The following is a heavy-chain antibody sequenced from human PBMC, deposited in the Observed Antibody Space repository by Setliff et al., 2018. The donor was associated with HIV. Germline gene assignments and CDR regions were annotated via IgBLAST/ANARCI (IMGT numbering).Heavy chain of an antibody. CDR3: ARRAGSDYFTRFDY. D-gene: IGHD3-10*01. CDR2: TNHSGST. V-gene: IGHV4-34*01. CDR1: GGSFSGYY. J-gene: IGHJ4*02. Sequence: SETLSLTCAVYGGSFSGYYWSWIRQSPGKGLEWIGETNHSGSTNYNPSLKSRVTILGDTSKNQFSLKLSSVTAADTAVYYCARRAGSDYFTRFDYWGQGTLVTVS.